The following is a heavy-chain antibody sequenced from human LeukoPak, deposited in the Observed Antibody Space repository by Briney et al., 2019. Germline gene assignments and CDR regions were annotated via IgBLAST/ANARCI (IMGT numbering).Heavy chain of an antibody. Sequence: SETLSLTCTVSGGSISSYYWSWIRQPPGKGLEWIGYVYYSGSTNYNPSLKSRVTISVDTSKNQFSLRLSSVTAADTAVYYCARDLSYYDSSGSYLGAFDIWGQGTMVTVSS. J-gene: IGHJ3*02. V-gene: IGHV4-59*01. D-gene: IGHD3-22*01. CDR3: ARDLSYYDSSGSYLGAFDI. CDR1: GGSISSYY. CDR2: VYYSGST.